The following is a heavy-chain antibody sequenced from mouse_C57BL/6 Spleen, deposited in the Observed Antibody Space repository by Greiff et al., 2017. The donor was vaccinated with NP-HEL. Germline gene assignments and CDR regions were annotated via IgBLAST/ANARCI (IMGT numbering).Heavy chain of an antibody. CDR1: GYTFTSYW. J-gene: IGHJ4*01. CDR3: ARKGNAMDY. Sequence: QVQLQQPGAELVRPGTSVKLSCKASGYTFTSYWMHWVKQRPGQGLEWIGVIDPSDSYTNYNQKFKGKATLTVDTYSSTAYMQLSSLTSEDSAVFYCARKGNAMDYWGQGTSVTVSS. V-gene: IGHV1-59*01. CDR2: IDPSDSYT.